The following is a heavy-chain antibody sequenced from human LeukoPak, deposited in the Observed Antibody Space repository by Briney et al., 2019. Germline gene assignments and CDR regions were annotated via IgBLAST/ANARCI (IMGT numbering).Heavy chain of an antibody. CDR2: IIPIFGTA. D-gene: IGHD2-8*01. Sequence: SVKVSCKASGGTFSSYAISWVRRAPGQGLEWMGGIIPIFGTANYAQKFQGRVTITADESTSTAYMELSSLRSEDTAVYYCARSGYCTNGVCYKVRDAFDIWGQGTMVTVSS. J-gene: IGHJ3*02. CDR1: GGTFSSYA. V-gene: IGHV1-69*13. CDR3: ARSGYCTNGVCYKVRDAFDI.